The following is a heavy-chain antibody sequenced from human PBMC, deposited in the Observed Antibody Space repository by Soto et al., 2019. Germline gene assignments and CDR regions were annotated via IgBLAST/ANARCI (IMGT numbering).Heavy chain of an antibody. Sequence: QVQLVESGGGLVEPGGSLRLSCAASGFLFSDHYMSWIRQAPGKGPEWISYISTSTIYYADSVRGRFTVSRANAKNSPHLQMTSLRVDETAVYFCASDPTMRGYFHFDPWCQGNLVSVSP. J-gene: IGHJ5*02. CDR3: ASDPTMRGYFHFDP. V-gene: IGHV3-11*01. D-gene: IGHD2-15*01. CDR1: GFLFSDHY. CDR2: ISTSTI.